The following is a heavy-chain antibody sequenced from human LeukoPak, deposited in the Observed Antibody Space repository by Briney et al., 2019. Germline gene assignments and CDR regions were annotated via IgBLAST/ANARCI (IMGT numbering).Heavy chain of an antibody. CDR2: INHSGST. CDR1: GGSFSAYY. V-gene: IGHV4-34*01. CDR3: ARGLRYYDILTGYYTVYWYFDL. J-gene: IGHJ2*01. D-gene: IGHD3-9*01. Sequence: SETLSLTCAVYGGSFSAYYWSWIRQPPGKGLEWIGEINHSGSTNYNPSLKSRVTISVDTSKNQFSLKLSSVTAADTAVYYCARGLRYYDILTGYYTVYWYFDLWGRGTLVTVSS.